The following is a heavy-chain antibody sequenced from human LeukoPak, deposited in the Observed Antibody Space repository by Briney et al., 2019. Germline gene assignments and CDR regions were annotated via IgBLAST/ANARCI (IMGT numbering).Heavy chain of an antibody. D-gene: IGHD3-16*01. V-gene: IGHV4-39*01. CDR3: ARAPAEDYDYVWGSYIGYFDY. J-gene: IGHJ4*02. CDR2: IYDSGST. Sequence: PSETLSLTCTVSGGSIRSSYYYWGWIRQPPGKGLEWIGSIYDSGSTYYNPSLKSRVTISVDTSKNQFSLKLSSVTAADTAVYYCARAPAEDYDYVWGSYIGYFDYWGQGTLVTVSS. CDR1: GGSIRSSYYY.